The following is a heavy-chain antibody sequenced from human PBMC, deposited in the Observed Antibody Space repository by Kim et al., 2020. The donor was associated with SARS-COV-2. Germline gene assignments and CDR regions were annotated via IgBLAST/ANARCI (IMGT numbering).Heavy chain of an antibody. CDR3: SREYSSGWYGGWFDP. J-gene: IGHJ5*02. CDR1: GGSFSGYY. V-gene: IGHV4-34*01. Sequence: SETLSLTCAVYGGSFSGYYLSWIRQPPGKGLEWIGEINHSGSTNYNPSLKSRGTISVDTTKNQFSLKLSSVTAADTAVYYCSREYSSGWYGGWFDPWGQGTLVTASS. D-gene: IGHD6-19*01. CDR2: INHSGST.